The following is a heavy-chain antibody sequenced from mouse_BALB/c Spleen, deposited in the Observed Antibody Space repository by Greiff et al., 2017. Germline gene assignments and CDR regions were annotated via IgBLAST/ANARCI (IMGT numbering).Heavy chain of an antibody. CDR1: GFTFSDYY. Sequence: DVMLVESGGGLVKPGGSLKLSCAASGFTFSDYYMYWVRQTPEKRLEWVATISDGGSYTYYPDSVKGRFTISRDNAKNNLYLQMSSLKSEDTAMYYCARARDWDDAMDYWGQGTSVTVSS. J-gene: IGHJ4*01. V-gene: IGHV5-4*02. CDR3: ARARDWDDAMDY. D-gene: IGHD4-1*01. CDR2: ISDGGSYT.